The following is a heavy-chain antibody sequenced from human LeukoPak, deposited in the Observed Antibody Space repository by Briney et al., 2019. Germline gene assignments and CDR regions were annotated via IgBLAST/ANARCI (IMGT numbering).Heavy chain of an antibody. CDR3: ASRLSYYDSSYFGY. CDR1: GGSFSGYY. CDR2: INHSGST. V-gene: IGHV4-34*01. J-gene: IGHJ4*02. D-gene: IGHD3-22*01. Sequence: KPSETLSLTCAVYGGSFSGYYWSWIRQPPGKGLEWIGEINHSGSTNYNPSLKSRVTISVDTSKNQFSLKLSSVTAADTAVYYCASRLSYYDSSYFGYWGQGTLVTVSS.